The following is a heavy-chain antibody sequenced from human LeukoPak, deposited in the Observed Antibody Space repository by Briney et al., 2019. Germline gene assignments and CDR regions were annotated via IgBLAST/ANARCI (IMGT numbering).Heavy chain of an antibody. D-gene: IGHD3-10*01. CDR1: GFTFSSYG. CDR3: AKEEIHYGSGSYPY. V-gene: IGHV3-23*01. CDR2: ISGSGGST. J-gene: IGHJ4*02. Sequence: GGSLRLSCAASGFTFSSYGMSWVRQAPGKGLEWVSAISGSGGSTYCADSVKGRFTISRDNSKNTLYLQMNSLRAEDTAVYYCAKEEIHYGSGSYPYWGQGTLVTVSS.